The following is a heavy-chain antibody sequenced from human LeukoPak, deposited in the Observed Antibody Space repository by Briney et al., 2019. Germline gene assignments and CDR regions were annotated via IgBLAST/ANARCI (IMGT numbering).Heavy chain of an antibody. D-gene: IGHD1-7*01. V-gene: IGHV4-4*07. CDR1: GGSFTSDY. CDR3: ARCRHGNCDYFDY. Sequence: SETLSLTCTVSGGSFTSDYWSWLRQPAGKGLEWIGRFYTSGTTNYNPSLKSRVTMSADTSKNQFSLKLRSVTAADTAVYYCARCRHGNCDYFDYWGQGTLVTVSS. J-gene: IGHJ4*02. CDR2: FYTSGTT.